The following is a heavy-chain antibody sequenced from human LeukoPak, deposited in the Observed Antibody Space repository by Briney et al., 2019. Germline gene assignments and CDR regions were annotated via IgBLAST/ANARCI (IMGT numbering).Heavy chain of an antibody. CDR3: ARARRSGYDLGY. J-gene: IGHJ4*02. CDR2: IYTSGST. Sequence: SETLSLTCTVSGGSISSGSYYWSWIRQPAGKGLEWIGRIYTSGSTNYNPSLKSRVTISVDTSKNQFPLKLSSVTAADTAVYYCARARRSGYDLGYWGQGTLVTVSS. D-gene: IGHD5-12*01. CDR1: GGSISSGSYY. V-gene: IGHV4-61*02.